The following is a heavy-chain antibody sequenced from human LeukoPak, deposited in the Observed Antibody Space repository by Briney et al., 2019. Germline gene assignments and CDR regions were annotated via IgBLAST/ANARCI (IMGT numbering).Heavy chain of an antibody. Sequence: SETLSLTCTVSGGSISSSSYYWGWNRQPPGKGLEWIGSIYYSGSTYYNPSLKSRVTISVDTSKNQFSLKLSSVTAADTAVYYCARQRIAARLIDYWGQGTLVTVSS. V-gene: IGHV4-39*01. CDR2: IYYSGST. CDR1: GGSISSSSYY. CDR3: ARQRIAARLIDY. D-gene: IGHD6-6*01. J-gene: IGHJ4*02.